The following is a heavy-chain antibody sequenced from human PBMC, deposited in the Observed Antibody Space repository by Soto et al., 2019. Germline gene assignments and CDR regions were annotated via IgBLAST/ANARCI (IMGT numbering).Heavy chain of an antibody. V-gene: IGHV1-46*01. CDR1: GYTFTSYY. CDR3: ARGGCGGDCYSNWFDP. CDR2: INPSGGST. Sequence: QVQLVQSGAEVKKPGASVKVSCKASGYTFTSYYMHWVRQAPGQGLEWMGIINPSGGSTSYAQKFRGRVSKTRETSTSTCYLGLSSLRFEETAVYYCARGGCGGDCYSNWFDPWGQGTLVTVSS. D-gene: IGHD2-21*02. J-gene: IGHJ5*02.